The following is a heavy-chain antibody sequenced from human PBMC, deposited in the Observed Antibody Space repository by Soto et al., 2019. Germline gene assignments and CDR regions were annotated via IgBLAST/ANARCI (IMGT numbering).Heavy chain of an antibody. CDR3: ARVGVRGAARPGYY. V-gene: IGHV3-7*05. CDR1: GFTFSSYW. D-gene: IGHD6-6*01. J-gene: IGHJ4*02. Sequence: GGSLRLSCAASGFTFSSYWMSWVRQAPGKGLEWVANIKQDGSEKYYVDSVKGRFTISRDNAKNSLYLQMNSLRAEDTAVYYCARVGVRGAARPGYYWGQGTLVTVSS. CDR2: IKQDGSEK.